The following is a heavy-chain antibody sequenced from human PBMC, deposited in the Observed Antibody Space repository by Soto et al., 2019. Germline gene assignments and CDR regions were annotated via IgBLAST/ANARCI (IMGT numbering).Heavy chain of an antibody. V-gene: IGHV3-73*01. D-gene: IGHD6-19*01. CDR1: GFTFSGST. CDR2: IPRKTQTYGT. CDR3: TRQHLDVPVASAIDY. Sequence: GGSLRLSCAASGFTFSGSTIHWVRQTSGKGLEWVGRIPRKTQTYGTAYAASVKGRFTISRDDSKNTAYLQMNSLKTEDTAVYYCTRQHLDVPVASAIDYWGQGTLVTVSS. J-gene: IGHJ4*02.